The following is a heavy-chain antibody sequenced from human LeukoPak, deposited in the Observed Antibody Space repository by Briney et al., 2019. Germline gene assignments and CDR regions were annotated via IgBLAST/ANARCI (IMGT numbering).Heavy chain of an antibody. CDR1: GGTFSSYA. J-gene: IGHJ6*02. V-gene: IGHV1-69*13. CDR3: ARGQRYYDFWSGYYGPNYYYYGMDV. Sequence: ASVKVSCRASGGTFSSYAISWVRQAPGQGLEWMGGIIPIFGTANYAQKFQGRVTITADESTSTAYMELSSLRSEGTAVYYCARGQRYYDFWSGYYGPNYYYYGMDVWGQGTTVTVSS. CDR2: IIPIFGTA. D-gene: IGHD3-3*01.